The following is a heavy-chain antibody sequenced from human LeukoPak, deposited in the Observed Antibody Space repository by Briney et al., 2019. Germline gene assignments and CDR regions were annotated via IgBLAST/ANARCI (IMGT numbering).Heavy chain of an antibody. CDR2: ISYDGSNK. D-gene: IGHD3-22*01. J-gene: IGHJ4*02. CDR1: GSTFSSYA. V-gene: IGHV3-30-3*01. Sequence: PGRSLRLSCAASGSTFSSYAMHWVRQAPGKGLEGVAVISYDGSNKYYADSVKGRFTISRDNSKNTLYLQMNSLRAEDTAVYYCAREDYYDSSGLLDYWGQGTLVTVSS. CDR3: AREDYYDSSGLLDY.